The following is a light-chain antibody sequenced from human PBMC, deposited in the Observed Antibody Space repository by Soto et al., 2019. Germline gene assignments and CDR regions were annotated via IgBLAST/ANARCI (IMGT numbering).Light chain of an antibody. J-gene: IGKJ4*01. CDR1: QSIFSSSSNKNY. Sequence: IVMTPSPDSLAVSLGERATMNCKSSQSIFSSSSNKNYLAWYQQKPGQPPKLLINWASIRESGVPDRFSGSGSGSDFTLTITSLQAEDVAVYYCQHHYDNPLAFGGGTKVEI. V-gene: IGKV4-1*01. CDR2: WAS. CDR3: QHHYDNPLA.